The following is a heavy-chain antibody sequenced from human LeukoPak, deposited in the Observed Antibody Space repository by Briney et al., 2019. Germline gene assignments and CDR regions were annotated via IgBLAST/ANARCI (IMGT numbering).Heavy chain of an antibody. CDR1: GFTFSSYG. V-gene: IGHV3-30*18. D-gene: IGHD5-18*01. CDR3: AKTGYSYGGLGY. Sequence: PGGSLRLSCAASGFTFSSYGMHWVRQAPGKGLEWVAVISYDGSNKYYADSVKGRFTISRDNSKNTLYLQMNSLRAEDTAVYYCAKTGYSYGGLGYWGQGTLVTVSS. J-gene: IGHJ4*02. CDR2: ISYDGSNK.